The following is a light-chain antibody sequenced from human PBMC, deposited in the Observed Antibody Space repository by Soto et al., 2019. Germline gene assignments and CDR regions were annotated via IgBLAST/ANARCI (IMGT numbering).Light chain of an antibody. V-gene: IGKV3-11*01. CDR1: QSVRSY. Sequence: ENVLTQSPATLSLSPGDRATLSFRASQSVRSYLAWYQQKPGQAPRLLISDASNRATGVPARFSGSGSGTDFTLTISSLEPEDFAVYYCQPRSSGWTFGPGTKVEI. CDR3: QPRSSGWT. J-gene: IGKJ1*01. CDR2: DAS.